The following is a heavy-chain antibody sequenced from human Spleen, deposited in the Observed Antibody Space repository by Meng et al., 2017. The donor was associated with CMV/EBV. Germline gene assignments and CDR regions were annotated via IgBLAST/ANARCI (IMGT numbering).Heavy chain of an antibody. V-gene: IGHV3-48*04. CDR1: GFSFNNYS. CDR3: ARGGALDWNYNIGMDV. Sequence: GESLKISCAASGFSFNNYSINWVRQAPGKGLEWVSYISSSGRTTYYADSVKGRLTISRDNAKSSLYLQMNSLRAEDTAVYFCARGGALDWNYNIGMDVWGQGTAVTVSS. D-gene: IGHD1-7*01. J-gene: IGHJ6*02. CDR2: ISSSGRTT.